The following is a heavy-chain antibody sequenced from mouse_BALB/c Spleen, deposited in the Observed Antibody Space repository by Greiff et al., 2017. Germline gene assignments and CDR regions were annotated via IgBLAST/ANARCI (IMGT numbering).Heavy chain of an antibody. CDR3: ARPGDAGSWFAY. Sequence: QVQLQQSGPELVKPGASVKMSCKASGYTFTSYYIHWVKQRPGQGLEWIGWIYPGDGSTKYNEKFKGKTTLTADKSSSTAYMLLSSLTSEDSAIYFCARPGDAGSWFAYWGQGTLVTVSA. J-gene: IGHJ3*01. V-gene: IGHV1S56*01. D-gene: IGHD3-3*01. CDR2: IYPGDGST. CDR1: GYTFTSYY.